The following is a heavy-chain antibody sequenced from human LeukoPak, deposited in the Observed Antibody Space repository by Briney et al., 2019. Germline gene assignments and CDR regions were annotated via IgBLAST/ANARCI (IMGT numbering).Heavy chain of an antibody. D-gene: IGHD5-12*01. CDR2: IDPSDSYT. CDR1: GYSFTSYW. J-gene: IGHJ4*02. CDR3: ARQVAAEYSGYDSGFGY. V-gene: IGHV5-10-1*01. Sequence: GESLRISCKGSGYSFTSYWISWVRQMPGKGLEWMGRIDPSDSYTNYSPSFQGHVTISADKSISTAYLQWSSLKASDTAMYYCARQVAAEYSGYDSGFGYWGQGTLVTVSS.